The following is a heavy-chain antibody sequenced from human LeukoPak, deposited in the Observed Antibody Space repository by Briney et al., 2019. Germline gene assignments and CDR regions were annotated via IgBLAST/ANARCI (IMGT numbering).Heavy chain of an antibody. V-gene: IGHV3-23*01. J-gene: IGHJ1*01. CDR1: GFSFRSYA. D-gene: IGHD2-21*01. Sequence: PGGSLRLSCAASGFSFRSYAMSWAPQAPARGLEWVSSLRGGGDTFYADSVKGRFTLSRDESRNTVYLEMKNLRVEDTAVYFCAKANWVSSADAVVWGQGTLVTVSS. CDR2: LRGGGDT. CDR3: AKANWVSSADAVV.